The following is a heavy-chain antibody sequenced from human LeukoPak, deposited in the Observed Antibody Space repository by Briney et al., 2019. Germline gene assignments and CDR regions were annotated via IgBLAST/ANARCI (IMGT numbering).Heavy chain of an antibody. CDR2: ISAYNGNT. V-gene: IGHV1-18*01. D-gene: IGHD3-16*01. CDR1: GGTFSSYA. Sequence: ASVKVSCKASGGTFSSYAISWVRQAPGQGLEWMGWISAYNGNTNYAQKLQGRVTMTTDTSTSTAYMELRSLRSDDTAVYYCARDEGDNWFDPWGQGTLVTVSS. J-gene: IGHJ5*02. CDR3: ARDEGDNWFDP.